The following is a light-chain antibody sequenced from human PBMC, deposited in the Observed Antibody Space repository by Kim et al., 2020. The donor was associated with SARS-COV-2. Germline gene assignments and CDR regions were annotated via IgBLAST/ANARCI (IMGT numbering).Light chain of an antibody. CDR2: DAS. CDR1: QSVNRD. V-gene: IGKV3-15*01. J-gene: IGKJ4*01. CDR3: QQYKNWPLT. Sequence: VSPGERAPPSCRASQSVNRDLAWYQQKPGQAHRLLIYDASTRATGIPARFSGSESGTEFTLTISSLQSEDFAIYYCQQYKNWPLTFGGGTKVDIK.